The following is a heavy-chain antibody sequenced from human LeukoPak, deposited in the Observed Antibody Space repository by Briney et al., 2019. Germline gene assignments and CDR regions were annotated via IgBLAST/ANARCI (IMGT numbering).Heavy chain of an antibody. CDR3: ARDGSRGGDNDN. Sequence: GGSLRLSCAASGFPFSRYWMNWVRQAPGKGLEGVAKIKQDESEKYYVDSVKGRFTISRDNAKNSLYLQMNSLRAEDTAVYHCARDGSRGGDNDNWGQGTLVTVSS. CDR1: GFPFSRYW. CDR2: IKQDESEK. J-gene: IGHJ4*02. V-gene: IGHV3-7*03. D-gene: IGHD4-17*01.